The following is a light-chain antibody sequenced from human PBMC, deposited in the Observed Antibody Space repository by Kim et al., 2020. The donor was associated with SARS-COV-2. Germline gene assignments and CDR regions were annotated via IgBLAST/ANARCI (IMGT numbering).Light chain of an antibody. J-gene: IGLJ2*01. CDR3: QVWDSNYHVV. V-gene: IGLV3-21*04. Sequence: VAPGQTARITCGGNKMGTKSVHWYQQKSDRAPILVIYYDTERPSGIPERLSGSKSGNTATLTISRVEAGDEADYYCQVWDSNYHVVFGGGTQLTVL. CDR2: YDT. CDR1: KMGTKS.